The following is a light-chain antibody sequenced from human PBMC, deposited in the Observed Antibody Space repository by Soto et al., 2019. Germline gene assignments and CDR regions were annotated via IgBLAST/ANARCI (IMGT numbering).Light chain of an antibody. CDR2: DAS. CDR3: QQRSNWPPVIT. J-gene: IGKJ5*01. Sequence: EIVLTQSPATLSLSPGERATLSCRASQSFSSYLAWYQQKPGQAPRLLIYDASNRATGIPARFSGRGSGTDFNLTISIIEPEAFAVDSCQQRSNWPPVITFGQGTRLEIK. V-gene: IGKV3-11*01. CDR1: QSFSSY.